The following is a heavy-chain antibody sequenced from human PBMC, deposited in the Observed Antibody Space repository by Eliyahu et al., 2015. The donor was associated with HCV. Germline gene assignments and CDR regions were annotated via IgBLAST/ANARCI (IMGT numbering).Heavy chain of an antibody. J-gene: IGHJ4*02. Sequence: EVQVVESGGGLVRPGGSLTLTCAASGFXFPTYTMNWVRQAPGGGLEWVSSXSGSSDSIDYADSVKGRFTISRDNAKNSLYLHLNSLRAEDTGIYYCAKNKYDKGYYYFDHWGQGTLVTVSS. D-gene: IGHD3-22*01. CDR1: GFXFPTYT. CDR3: AKNKYDKGYYYFDH. CDR2: XSGSSDSI. V-gene: IGHV3-21*02.